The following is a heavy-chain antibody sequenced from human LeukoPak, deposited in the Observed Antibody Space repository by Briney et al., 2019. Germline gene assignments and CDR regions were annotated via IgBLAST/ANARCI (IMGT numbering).Heavy chain of an antibody. CDR1: GFTFDDYG. V-gene: IGHV3-20*04. CDR2: INWNGGST. CDR3: ARYSGSYYNRDYYYYMDV. D-gene: IGHD1-26*01. J-gene: IGHJ6*03. Sequence: RPGGSLRLSCAASGFTFDDYGMSWVRQAPGKGLEWVSGINWNGGSTGYADSVKGRFTISRDNAKNSLYLQMNSPRAEDTALYYCARYSGSYYNRDYYYYMDVWGKGTTVTVSS.